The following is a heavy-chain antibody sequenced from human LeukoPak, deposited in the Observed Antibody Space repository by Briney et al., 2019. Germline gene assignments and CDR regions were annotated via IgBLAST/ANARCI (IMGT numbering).Heavy chain of an antibody. CDR1: GGSFSGYY. CDR3: ARRGSSWYPFDC. D-gene: IGHD6-13*01. Sequence: SETLSLTCAVYGGSFSGYYWSWIRQPPGKGLEWIGEINHSGSTNYNPSLKSRVTISVDTSKNQFSLKLSSVTAADTAVYYCARRGSSWYPFDCWGQGTLVTVSS. V-gene: IGHV4-34*01. J-gene: IGHJ4*02. CDR2: INHSGST.